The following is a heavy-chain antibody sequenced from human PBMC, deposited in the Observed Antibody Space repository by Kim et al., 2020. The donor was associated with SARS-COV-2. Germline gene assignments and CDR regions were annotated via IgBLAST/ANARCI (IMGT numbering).Heavy chain of an antibody. CDR2: ISYDGWNK. Sequence: GGSLRLSCVVSGFSFTTYAMHWVRQAPGKGLEWVAVISYDGWNKYFADSVKGRFTISRDNSKNTVYLRMNSLRLDDTAVYYCARVPPGGDTSGYPTVYYG. V-gene: IGHV3-30*04. J-gene: IGHJ6*01. D-gene: IGHD3-22*01. CDR1: GFSFTTYA. CDR3: ARVPPGGDTSGYPTVYYG.